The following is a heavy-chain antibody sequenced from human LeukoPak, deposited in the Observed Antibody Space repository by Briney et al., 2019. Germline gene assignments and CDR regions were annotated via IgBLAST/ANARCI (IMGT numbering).Heavy chain of an antibody. CDR3: VKSSGSSWYMFDY. D-gene: IGHD6-13*01. CDR2: VTSNGGST. J-gene: IGHJ4*02. V-gene: IGHV3-64D*09. CDR1: VFTFSRYA. Sequence: GGSLRLSCSASVFTFSRYAMHWVRQAPGKGLEYVSGVTSNGGSTYYADSVKGRFTISRDNSKNTLYLQMSTLRAEDTAVYYCVKSSGSSWYMFDYWGQGTLVTVSS.